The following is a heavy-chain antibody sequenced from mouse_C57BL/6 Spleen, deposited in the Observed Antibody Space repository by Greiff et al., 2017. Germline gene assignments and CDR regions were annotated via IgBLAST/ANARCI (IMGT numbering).Heavy chain of an antibody. D-gene: IGHD1-1*02. CDR3: ARYCGNYFDY. J-gene: IGHJ2*01. Sequence: QVQLQQPGAELVMPGASVKLSCKASGYTFTSYWMHWVKQRPGQGLEWIGEIDPSDSYTNYNQKFKGKSTLTVDKSSSTAYMQLSSLTSEDSAVSNCARYCGNYFDYWGQGTTLTVSS. CDR1: GYTFTSYW. V-gene: IGHV1-69*01. CDR2: IDPSDSYT.